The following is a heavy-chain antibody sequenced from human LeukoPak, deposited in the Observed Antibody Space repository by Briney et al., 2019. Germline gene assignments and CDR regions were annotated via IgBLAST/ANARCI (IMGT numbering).Heavy chain of an antibody. Sequence: PSETLSLICTVSGGSISSGGYYWSWIRQHPGKGLEWIGYIYYSGSTYYNPSLKSRVTISVDTSKNQFSLKLSSVTAADTAVYYCAREFGGRNAFDIWGQGTMVTVSS. D-gene: IGHD1-26*01. CDR1: GGSISSGGYY. J-gene: IGHJ3*02. V-gene: IGHV4-31*03. CDR2: IYYSGST. CDR3: AREFGGRNAFDI.